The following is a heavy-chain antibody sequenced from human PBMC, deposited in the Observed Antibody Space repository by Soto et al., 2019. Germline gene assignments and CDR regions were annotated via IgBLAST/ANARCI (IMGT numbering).Heavy chain of an antibody. Sequence: ASVKVSCKASGYSFTDSYMHWVRQAPGQGLEWMGWINPNSGGTNYAQNFQGWVTMTRDTSISTAYMELSRLRSDDTAIYYCEKGKLYDSTGYYLDYWGQGTLVTVSS. D-gene: IGHD3-22*01. J-gene: IGHJ4*02. V-gene: IGHV1-2*04. CDR3: EKGKLYDSTGYYLDY. CDR1: GYSFTDSY. CDR2: INPNSGGT.